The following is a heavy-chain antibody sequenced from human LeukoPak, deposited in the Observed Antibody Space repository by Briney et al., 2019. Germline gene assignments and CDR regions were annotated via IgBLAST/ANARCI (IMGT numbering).Heavy chain of an antibody. Sequence: PSETLSLTCTVSGGSISSSSYYWGWIRQPPGKGLEWIGTIFYSGTTYSSPSLKSRVTISIDTTKNQFSLKLSSVTAADTAVYFCARVRRTYSYYMDVWGNGTTVTVSS. V-gene: IGHV4-39*07. J-gene: IGHJ6*03. CDR3: ARVRRTYSYYMDV. CDR2: IFYSGTT. CDR1: GGSISSSSYY.